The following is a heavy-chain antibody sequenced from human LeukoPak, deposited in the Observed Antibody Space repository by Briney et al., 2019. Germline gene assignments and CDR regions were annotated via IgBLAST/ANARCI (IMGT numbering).Heavy chain of an antibody. CDR3: ARHGGPNSSGWALDY. Sequence: SETLSLTCTVSGGSISSYYWSWIRQPPGKELEWIGYIYYSGSTNYNPSLKSRVTISVDTSKNQFSLKLSSVTAADTAVYYCARHGGPNSSGWALDYWGQGTLVTVSS. CDR2: IYYSGST. V-gene: IGHV4-59*08. CDR1: GGSISSYY. D-gene: IGHD6-19*01. J-gene: IGHJ4*02.